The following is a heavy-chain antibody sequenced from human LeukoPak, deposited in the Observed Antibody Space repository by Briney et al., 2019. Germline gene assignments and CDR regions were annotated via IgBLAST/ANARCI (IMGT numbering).Heavy chain of an antibody. CDR3: AKGNPYYYDSSGYYYFDY. D-gene: IGHD3-22*01. CDR2: IRGSGGST. Sequence: PGGSLRLSCAASGFTFSSYAMSWVRQAPGKGLECVSAIRGSGGSTYYADSVKGRFTISRDNSKNTLYLQMNSLRAEDTAVYYCAKGNPYYYDSSGYYYFDYWGQGTLVTVSS. CDR1: GFTFSSYA. V-gene: IGHV3-23*01. J-gene: IGHJ4*02.